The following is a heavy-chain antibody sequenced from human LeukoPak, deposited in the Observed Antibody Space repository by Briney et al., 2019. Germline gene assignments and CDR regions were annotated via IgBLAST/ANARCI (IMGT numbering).Heavy chain of an antibody. V-gene: IGHV1-69*05. CDR2: IIPIFGTA. D-gene: IGHD2-2*01. CDR3: ARGVTYQLLTYYYYMDV. CDR1: GGTFSSYA. J-gene: IGHJ6*03. Sequence: ASVKVSCKASGGTFSSYAISWVRQAPGQGLEWMGGIIPIFGTANYAQKFQGRVTITTDESTSIAYMELSSLRSEDTAVYYCARGVTYQLLTYYYYMDVWGKGTTVTVSS.